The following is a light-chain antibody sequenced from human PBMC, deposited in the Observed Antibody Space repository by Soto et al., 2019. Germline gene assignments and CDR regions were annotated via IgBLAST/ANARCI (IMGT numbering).Light chain of an antibody. CDR2: EVS. J-gene: IGLJ1*01. Sequence: QSALTQPASVSGSPGQSITISCTGTSSDVGGHNYVSWYQQHPGKAPKLMIYEVSNRPSGVSNRFSGSKSGNTASLTMCGLQPEDEAYYYCASYTSSSTYVFGTGTKLTVL. CDR1: SSDVGGHNY. V-gene: IGLV2-14*01. CDR3: ASYTSSSTYV.